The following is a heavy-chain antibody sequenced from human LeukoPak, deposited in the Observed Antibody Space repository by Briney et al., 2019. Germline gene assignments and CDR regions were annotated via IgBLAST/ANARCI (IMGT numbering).Heavy chain of an antibody. Sequence: SETLSLTCTVSGGSMSSSSYYWSWIRQPPGKGLEWIGYIHYSGSTNYNPSLKSRVTISVDTSKNQFSLKLSSVTAADTAVYYCARTTEGGYTYGYFYYYYMDVWGKGTTVTISS. CDR2: IHYSGST. V-gene: IGHV4-61*01. CDR1: GGSMSSSSYY. J-gene: IGHJ6*03. D-gene: IGHD5-18*01. CDR3: ARTTEGGYTYGYFYYYYMDV.